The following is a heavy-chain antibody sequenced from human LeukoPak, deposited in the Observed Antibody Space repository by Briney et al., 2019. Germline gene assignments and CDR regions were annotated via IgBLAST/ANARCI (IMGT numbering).Heavy chain of an antibody. D-gene: IGHD2-2*01. J-gene: IGHJ4*02. Sequence: GGSLRLSCAASGFTFSSYSMNWVRQAPGKGLEWVPYISSSSSTIYYADSVKGRFTISRDNAKNSLYLQMNSLRAEDTAVYYCARVGGYCSSTSCYYFDYWGQGTLVTVSS. CDR1: GFTFSSYS. CDR2: ISSSSSTI. CDR3: ARVGGYCSSTSCYYFDY. V-gene: IGHV3-48*04.